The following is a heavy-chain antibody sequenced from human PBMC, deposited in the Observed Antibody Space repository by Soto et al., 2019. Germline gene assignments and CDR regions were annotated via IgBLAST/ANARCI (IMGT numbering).Heavy chain of an antibody. CDR2: IIPIFGTA. V-gene: IGHV1-69*12. D-gene: IGHD3-22*01. CDR3: ARDRRGWYYDRSGYNDAFDI. CDR1: GGTFSSYA. Sequence: QVQLVQSGAEVKKPGSSVKVSCKASGGTFSSYAISWVRQAPGQGLEWMGGIIPIFGTANYAQKFQGRVTITADESTSTAYMELSSLRSEDTAVYYCARDRRGWYYDRSGYNDAFDIWGQGTMVTVSS. J-gene: IGHJ3*02.